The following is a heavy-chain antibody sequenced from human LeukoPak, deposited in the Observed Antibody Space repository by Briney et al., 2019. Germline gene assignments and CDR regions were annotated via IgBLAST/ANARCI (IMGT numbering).Heavy chain of an antibody. Sequence: SETLSLTCTVSGGSISSSSYYWGWIRQPPGKGLEWIGSIYYSGSTYYNPSLKSRVTISVDTSKNQFSLKLSSVTAADTAVYYCARTPDYGDYDAYYFDYWGQGTLVTVSS. V-gene: IGHV4-39*01. CDR3: ARTPDYGDYDAYYFDY. J-gene: IGHJ4*02. CDR2: IYYSGST. D-gene: IGHD4-17*01. CDR1: GGSISSSSYY.